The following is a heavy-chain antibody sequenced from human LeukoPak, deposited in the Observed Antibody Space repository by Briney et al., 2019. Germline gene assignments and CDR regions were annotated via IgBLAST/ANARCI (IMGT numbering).Heavy chain of an antibody. V-gene: IGHV4-59*01. J-gene: IGHJ2*01. D-gene: IGHD2-15*01. Sequence: SETLSLTCTVSGDSISSYYWSWIRQPPGKGLEWIGYIYYSGSTNYNPSLKSRVTISVDTSKNQFSLKLSSVTAADTAVYYCARPHGYCSGGSCPPGYWYFDLWGRGTLVTVSS. CDR1: GDSISSYY. CDR3: ARPHGYCSGGSCPPGYWYFDL. CDR2: IYYSGST.